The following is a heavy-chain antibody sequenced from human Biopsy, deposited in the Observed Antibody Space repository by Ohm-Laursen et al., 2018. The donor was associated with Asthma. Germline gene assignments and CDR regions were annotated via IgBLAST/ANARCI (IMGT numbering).Heavy chain of an antibody. CDR3: ARQKLVAAEGPFDM. J-gene: IGHJ3*02. CDR1: GGSISSNFYY. D-gene: IGHD1-26*01. Sequence: PSETLSLTCTVSGGSISSNFYYWGWIRQPPGKGLEWIGNIYKSGQVYYNLSLKSRVTISVDTSKNQFSLQLRSVTAADTAVYYCARQKLVAAEGPFDMWAKGQWSSSLQ. CDR2: IYKSGQV. V-gene: IGHV4-39*01.